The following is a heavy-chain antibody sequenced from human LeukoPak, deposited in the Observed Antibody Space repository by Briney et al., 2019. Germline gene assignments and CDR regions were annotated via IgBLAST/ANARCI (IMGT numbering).Heavy chain of an antibody. CDR3: ARVGFTMIVVNWFDP. J-gene: IGHJ5*02. V-gene: IGHV1-18*01. Sequence: ASVKVSCKASGYTFTTYNINWVRQAPGQGLEWMGWISAYNGNTNYAQKLQGRVTMTTDTSTSTAYMELRSLRSDDTAVYYCARVGFTMIVVNWFDPWGQGTLVTVSS. D-gene: IGHD3-22*01. CDR1: GYTFTTYN. CDR2: ISAYNGNT.